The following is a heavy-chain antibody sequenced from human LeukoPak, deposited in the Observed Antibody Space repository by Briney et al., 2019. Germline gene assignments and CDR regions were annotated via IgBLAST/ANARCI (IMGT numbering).Heavy chain of an antibody. CDR3: ASGLALVLDY. Sequence: PSETLSLTCTVSGGSISSGGYYWSWIRQPPGKGLEWIGYIYHSGSTYYNPSLKSRVTISVDRSKNQFSLKLSSVTAADTAVYYCASGLALVLDYWGQGTLVTVSS. V-gene: IGHV4-30-2*01. D-gene: IGHD3-10*01. CDR1: GGSISSGGYY. CDR2: IYHSGST. J-gene: IGHJ4*02.